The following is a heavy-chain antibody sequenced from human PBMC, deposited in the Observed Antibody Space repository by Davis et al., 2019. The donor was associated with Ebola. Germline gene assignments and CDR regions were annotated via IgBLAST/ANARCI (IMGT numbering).Heavy chain of an antibody. CDR3: TRRNDIVTGYQIERGFDY. CDR1: GYTFTSYW. D-gene: IGHD3-9*01. Sequence: GESLKISCKGSGYTFTSYWIAWVRHVPGKGLEWMGSIYPGDSETRYSPSFQGHATISADKSISTAYLRWSSLKASYTATYYCTRRNDIVTGYQIERGFDYWGQGTLVTVSA. V-gene: IGHV5-51*01. CDR2: IYPGDSET. J-gene: IGHJ4*02.